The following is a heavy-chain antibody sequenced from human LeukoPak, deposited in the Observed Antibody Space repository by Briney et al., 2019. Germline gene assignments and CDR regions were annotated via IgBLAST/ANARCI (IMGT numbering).Heavy chain of an antibody. CDR3: ARGRGLVPAAPRYYHYGMDV. J-gene: IGHJ6*02. Sequence: PSETLSLTCAVYGGSFSGYYWSWIRQPPGKGLEWIGEINHSGSTNYNPSLKSRVTISVDTSKNQFSLKLSSVTAADTAVYYCARGRGLVPAAPRYYHYGMDVWGQGTTVTVSS. CDR2: INHSGST. V-gene: IGHV4-34*01. CDR1: GGSFSGYY. D-gene: IGHD2-2*01.